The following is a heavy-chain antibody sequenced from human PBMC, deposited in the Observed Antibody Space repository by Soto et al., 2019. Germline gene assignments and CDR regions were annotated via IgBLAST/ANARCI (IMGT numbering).Heavy chain of an antibody. Sequence: GGSLRLSCAASGFTFSSYAMSWVRQAPGKGLEWVSAICGGGGSTYYADSVKGRFTISRDNSKNTLYLQMNSLRAEDTAVYYCARDNVSPVVVAATFLGDAFNFWGQGTRVTVS. D-gene: IGHD2-15*01. V-gene: IGHV3-23*01. J-gene: IGHJ3*01. CDR1: GFTFSSYA. CDR2: ICGGGGST. CDR3: ARDNVSPVVVAATFLGDAFNF.